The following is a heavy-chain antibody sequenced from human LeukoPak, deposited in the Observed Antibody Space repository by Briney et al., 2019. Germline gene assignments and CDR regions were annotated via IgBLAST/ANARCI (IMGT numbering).Heavy chain of an antibody. CDR3: AREGCSSTSCPGAAFDY. V-gene: IGHV4-34*01. J-gene: IGHJ4*02. CDR2: INHSGST. CDR1: GGSXXGYY. Sequence: PXETLSLTCXVYGGSXXGYYWSWIRQPPGKGLEWIGEINHSGSTNYNPSLKSRVTISVDTSKNQFSLKLSSVTAADTAVYYCAREGCSSTSCPGAAFDYWGQGTLVTVSS. D-gene: IGHD2-2*01.